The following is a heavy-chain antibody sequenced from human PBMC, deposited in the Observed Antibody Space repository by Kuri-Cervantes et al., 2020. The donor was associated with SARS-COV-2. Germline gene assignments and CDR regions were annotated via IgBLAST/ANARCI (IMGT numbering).Heavy chain of an antibody. Sequence: GESLKISCAASGFTFSDYYMSWIRQAPGKGLEWVSYISSSGSTIYYADSVKGRFTISRDNAKNSLYLQMNSLRAEDTAVYYCARGHLAGGYYYYYMDVWGKGTTVTVS. CDR1: GFTFSDYY. CDR3: ARGHLAGGYYYYYMDV. J-gene: IGHJ6*03. D-gene: IGHD6-19*01. V-gene: IGHV3-11*04. CDR2: ISSSGSTI.